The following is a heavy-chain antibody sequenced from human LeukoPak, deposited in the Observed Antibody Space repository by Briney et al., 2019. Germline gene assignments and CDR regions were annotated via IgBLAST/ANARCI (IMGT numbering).Heavy chain of an antibody. Sequence: ASVKVSCKASGYTFTSYGINWVRQAPGQGLEWMGWISAYNGNTNYAQKLQGRVTMTTDTSTSTAYMELRSLRSDDTAVYYCARDSITIFGVVTPDDYWGQGTLVTVSS. J-gene: IGHJ4*02. V-gene: IGHV1-18*01. CDR2: ISAYNGNT. D-gene: IGHD3-3*01. CDR3: ARDSITIFGVVTPDDY. CDR1: GYTFTSYG.